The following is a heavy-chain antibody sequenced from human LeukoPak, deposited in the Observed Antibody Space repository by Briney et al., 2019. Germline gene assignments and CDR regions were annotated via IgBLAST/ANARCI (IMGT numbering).Heavy chain of an antibody. Sequence: SVKVSCKASGGTFSSYAISWVRQAPGQGLEWMGGIIPIFGTANYAQKFQGRVTITTDESTSTAYMELSSLRSEDTAVYYCARTQGKGYYYGSGSYYNWGQGTLVTVSS. CDR2: IIPIFGTA. CDR1: GGTFSSYA. V-gene: IGHV1-69*05. D-gene: IGHD3-10*01. J-gene: IGHJ4*02. CDR3: ARTQGKGYYYGSGSYYN.